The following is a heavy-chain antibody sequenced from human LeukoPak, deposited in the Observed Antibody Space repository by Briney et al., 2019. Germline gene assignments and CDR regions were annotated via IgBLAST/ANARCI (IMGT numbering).Heavy chain of an antibody. V-gene: IGHV3-48*02. D-gene: IGHD6-13*01. CDR1: GFAFSTYG. Sequence: PGGSLRLSCAASGFAFSTYGMNWVRQAPGKGLEWVSYITSRSTIYYADSVKGRFTISRDNSKNTLFLQMNSLRDDDTAVYYCVRGVGVSRFNYFDPWGQGTLVIVSS. CDR2: ITSRSTI. CDR3: VRGVGVSRFNYFDP. J-gene: IGHJ5*02.